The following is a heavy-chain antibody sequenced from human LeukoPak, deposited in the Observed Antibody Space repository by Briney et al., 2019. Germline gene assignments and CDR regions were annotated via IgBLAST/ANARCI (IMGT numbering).Heavy chain of an antibody. Sequence: SETLSLTCTVSGGSISGYYWSWLRQPPGKGLEWIGYIYHSGLTDYNPSLRSRVTISVDTSRNQFSLKLIYATAADTAIYYCARDQRCSRSDGGCDQWYFDLWGRGTLVTVSS. CDR3: ARDQRCSRSDGGCDQWYFDL. J-gene: IGHJ2*01. D-gene: IGHD2-15*01. CDR1: GGSISGYY. V-gene: IGHV4-59*01. CDR2: IYHSGLT.